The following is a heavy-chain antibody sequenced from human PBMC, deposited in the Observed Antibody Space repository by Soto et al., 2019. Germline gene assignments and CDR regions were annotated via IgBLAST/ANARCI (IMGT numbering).Heavy chain of an antibody. CDR2: ISSSSSYI. Sequence: GGSLRLSCAASGFTFSSYSMNWVRQAPGKGLEWVSSISSSSSYIYYADSVKGRFTISRDNAKNSLYLQMNSLRAEDTAVYYCARVSTVVMRYFDYWGQGTLVTVSS. D-gene: IGHD3-22*01. V-gene: IGHV3-21*01. J-gene: IGHJ4*02. CDR3: ARVSTVVMRYFDY. CDR1: GFTFSSYS.